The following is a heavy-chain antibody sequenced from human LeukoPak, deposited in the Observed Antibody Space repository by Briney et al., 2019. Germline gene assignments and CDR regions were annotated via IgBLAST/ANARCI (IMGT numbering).Heavy chain of an antibody. J-gene: IGHJ4*02. V-gene: IGHV3-7*03. Sequence: TGGSLRLSCAASGFIFSNYWMSWVRQAPGKGPEWVADIKQDGRDKYYVGSVKGRFTISRDNAKNSLYLQMNSLRAEDTAVYYCARDSRIQYGSGSYWGFDYWGQGILVTVSS. D-gene: IGHD3-10*01. CDR2: IKQDGRDK. CDR1: GFIFSNYW. CDR3: ARDSRIQYGSGSYWGFDY.